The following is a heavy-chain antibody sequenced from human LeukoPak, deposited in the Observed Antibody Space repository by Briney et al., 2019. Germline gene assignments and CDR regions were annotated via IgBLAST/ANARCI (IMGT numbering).Heavy chain of an antibody. CDR2: IYPGDSDT. V-gene: IGHV5-51*01. Sequence: GESLKISCKGSGYTFTTYWIGWVRQMPGKGLEWMGIIYPGDSDTRYSPSFQGQVTISADKSISTAYLQWSSLKASDTAMYYCARQKSACDSEFDYWGQGTLVAVSS. J-gene: IGHJ4*02. CDR3: ARQKSACDSEFDY. D-gene: IGHD3-16*01. CDR1: GYTFTTYW.